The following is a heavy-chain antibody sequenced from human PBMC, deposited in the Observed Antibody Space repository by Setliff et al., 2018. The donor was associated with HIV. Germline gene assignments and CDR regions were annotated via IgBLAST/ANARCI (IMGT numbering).Heavy chain of an antibody. CDR2: IKRKTDGGAT. D-gene: IGHD6-19*01. Sequence: LRLSCAASGFTFTNAWMSWVRQGPGKGLEWVGRIKRKTDGGATDYAAPVKGRFTVSRDNSKYTLYLQMNSLRVEDTAVYYCAKDKGSSGWSAWGQGTLVTVSS. V-gene: IGHV3-15*01. CDR3: AKDKGSSGWSA. J-gene: IGHJ5*02. CDR1: GFTFTNAW.